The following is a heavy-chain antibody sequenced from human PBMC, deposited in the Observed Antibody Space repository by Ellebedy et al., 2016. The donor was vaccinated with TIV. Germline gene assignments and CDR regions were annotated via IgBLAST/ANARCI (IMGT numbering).Heavy chain of an antibody. Sequence: PGGSLRLSCAASGFIFSNYAMTWVRQAPGKGLEWVSATSYNGGTTHYADSVRGRFTISRDNSKNTLYLQMNSLRAEDTAIYYCAKAECAHGVCLSWNYGMDVWGQGTTVTVSS. V-gene: IGHV3-23*01. D-gene: IGHD2-8*01. CDR2: TSYNGGTT. J-gene: IGHJ6*02. CDR1: GFIFSNYA. CDR3: AKAECAHGVCLSWNYGMDV.